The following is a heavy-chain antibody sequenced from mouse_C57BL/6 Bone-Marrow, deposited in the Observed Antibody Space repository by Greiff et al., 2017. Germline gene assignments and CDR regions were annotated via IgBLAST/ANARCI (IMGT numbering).Heavy chain of an antibody. CDR3: TTPYGNYPWFAY. D-gene: IGHD2-1*01. V-gene: IGHV14-4*01. Sequence: VQLQQSGAELVRPGASVKLSCTASGFNIKDDYMHWVKQRPEQGLEWIGWIDPENGDTDYASKFQGKATITADTSSNTAYLQLSSLTSEDTAVYYCTTPYGNYPWFAYWGQGTLVTVSA. J-gene: IGHJ3*01. CDR1: GFNIKDDY. CDR2: IDPENGDT.